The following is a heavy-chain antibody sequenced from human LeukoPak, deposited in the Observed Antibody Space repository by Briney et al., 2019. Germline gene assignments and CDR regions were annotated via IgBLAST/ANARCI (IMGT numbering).Heavy chain of an antibody. Sequence: SQTLSLTCTVSGGSISSGTYYWSWIRQPAGKGLEWIGRIYSSGSTNYNPSLKSRVTISVDTSKNQFSLRLSSVTAADTAVYYCARDGFTPDAFDIWGQGTMVTVSS. V-gene: IGHV4-61*02. CDR1: GGSISSGTYY. CDR2: IYSSGST. CDR3: ARDGFTPDAFDI. J-gene: IGHJ3*02.